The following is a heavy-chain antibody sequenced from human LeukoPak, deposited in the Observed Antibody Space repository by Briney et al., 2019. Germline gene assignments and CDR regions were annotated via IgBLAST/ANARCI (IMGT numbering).Heavy chain of an antibody. V-gene: IGHV3-7*02. D-gene: IGHD7-27*01. J-gene: IGHJ4*02. CDR3: TMNTGDS. CDR1: GFTFSTYW. CDR2: INQDGSEK. Sequence: GGSLRLSCAASGFTFSTYWMSWIRQAPGKGLEWVANINQDGSEKNYVHSMRGRFTISRDNAKNSLYLQMNSLRAEDTAFHYCTMNTGDSWGQGTLVTVSS.